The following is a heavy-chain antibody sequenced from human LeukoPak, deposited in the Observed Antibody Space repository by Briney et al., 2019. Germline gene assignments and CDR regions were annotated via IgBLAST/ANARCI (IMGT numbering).Heavy chain of an antibody. CDR2: MYQSWST. Sequence: SETLSLTCAVSDYSISSGYYWGWIRQPPGKGLEWIGSMYQSWSTYYNPSLKSRVTISVDTSKNQFSLKLSSGTAADTAVYYCARAPVGSGWVINWFDPWGQGTLVTVSS. V-gene: IGHV4-38-2*01. D-gene: IGHD6-19*01. J-gene: IGHJ5*02. CDR1: DYSISSGYY. CDR3: ARAPVGSGWVINWFDP.